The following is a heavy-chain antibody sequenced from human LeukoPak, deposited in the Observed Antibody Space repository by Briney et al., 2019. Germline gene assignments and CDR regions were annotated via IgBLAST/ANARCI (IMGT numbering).Heavy chain of an antibody. Sequence: GGSLRLSCAASGFTFSSYAMGWVRQAPGKGLEWVSAISGSGGSTYYADSVKGRFTISRDNSKNTLYLQMNSLRAEDTAVYYCAKSLTGGDSYYFDYWGQGTLVTVSS. V-gene: IGHV3-23*01. D-gene: IGHD2-21*02. CDR1: GFTFSSYA. CDR3: AKSLTGGDSYYFDY. CDR2: ISGSGGST. J-gene: IGHJ4*02.